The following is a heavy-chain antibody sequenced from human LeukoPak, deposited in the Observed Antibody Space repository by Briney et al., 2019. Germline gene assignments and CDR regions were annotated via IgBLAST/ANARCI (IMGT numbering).Heavy chain of an antibody. Sequence: GGSLRLSCAASGFTFSDYWMHWVRQAPGKGLVWVSRINSDGSSINYADSVKGRFTISRDNAKNTLYLQMNSLRAEDTAVYYCVRDLTGDLYTYWGQGTLVTVSS. V-gene: IGHV3-74*01. CDR2: INSDGSSI. J-gene: IGHJ4*02. CDR3: VRDLTGDLYTY. CDR1: GFTFSDYW. D-gene: IGHD7-27*01.